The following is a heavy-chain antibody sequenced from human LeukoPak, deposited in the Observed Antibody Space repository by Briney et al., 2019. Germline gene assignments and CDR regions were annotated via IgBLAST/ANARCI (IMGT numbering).Heavy chain of an antibody. V-gene: IGHV3-7*01. CDR3: ARTYDFGHGPPGDAFDN. CDR2: IKTDGSER. D-gene: IGHD3/OR15-3a*01. Sequence: PGGSLRLSCEGSGFTFSNYWMGWVRQAPGKGLQWVANIKTDGSERYYVDSVKGRFTISRDNAKNSLYLQMNSLRAEDTAVYYCARTYDFGHGPPGDAFDNWGPGTWVIVSS. CDR1: GFTFSNYW. J-gene: IGHJ3*02.